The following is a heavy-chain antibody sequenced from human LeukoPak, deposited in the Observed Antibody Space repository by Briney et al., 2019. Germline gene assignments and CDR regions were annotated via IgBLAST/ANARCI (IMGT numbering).Heavy chain of an antibody. Sequence: PGGSLRLSCAASGFTLSSYSMIWVRQAPGKGLEWVSYISSSSSTIYYADSVKGRFTISRDDAKNSLYLQLNTLRAEDTAVYYCARGGSSWYGSLDYWGQGALVTVSS. D-gene: IGHD6-13*01. CDR3: ARGGSSWYGSLDY. CDR1: GFTLSSYS. J-gene: IGHJ4*02. V-gene: IGHV3-48*01. CDR2: ISSSSSTI.